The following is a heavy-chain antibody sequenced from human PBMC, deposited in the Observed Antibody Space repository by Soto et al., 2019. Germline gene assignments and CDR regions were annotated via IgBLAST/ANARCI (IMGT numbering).Heavy chain of an antibody. CDR2: INPGNGDT. D-gene: IGHD2-2*01. CDR1: GYSFTKYG. CDR3: ARTDCSSTSCYNYYYYGMDV. Sequence: ASVKVSCKTSGYSFTKYGLHWVRQAPGQRLKWMGWINPGNGDTKYSQKFQGRVTITRDTSATTAYMELSSLRSEDSAVFYCARTDCSSTSCYNYYYYGMDVWGQGTTVTVSS. J-gene: IGHJ6*02. V-gene: IGHV1-3*01.